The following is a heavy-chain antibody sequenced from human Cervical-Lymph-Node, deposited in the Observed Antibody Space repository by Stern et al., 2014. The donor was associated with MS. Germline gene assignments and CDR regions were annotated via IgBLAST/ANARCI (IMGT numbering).Heavy chain of an antibody. J-gene: IGHJ4*02. CDR2: IYYSGST. D-gene: IGHD2-2*01. CDR3: ARRPATEQNFDY. Sequence: QVQLQESGPGLVKPSQTLSLTCTVSGVSISSGYYYWSWIRQHPGKGLEWIGYIYYSGSTYYNPTLKSRVTILSDTSKNQFSLKLSSVTAADTAVYYCARRPATEQNFDYWGQGTLVTVSS. V-gene: IGHV4-31*03. CDR1: GVSISSGYYY.